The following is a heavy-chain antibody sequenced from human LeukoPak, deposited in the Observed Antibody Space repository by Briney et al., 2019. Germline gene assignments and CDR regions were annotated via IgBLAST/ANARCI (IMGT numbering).Heavy chain of an antibody. CDR1: GFSFSSCW. V-gene: IGHV3-74*01. Sequence: GGSLRLSCAASGFSFSSCWMHWVRQAPGKGLVWVSRVNSEGGYRNYAASVKGRFTISRDNAKNTLYLEMHSLRAEDTAVYYCVRDGDDYNFDHWGQGTLVTVSS. CDR3: VRDGDDYNFDH. CDR2: VNSEGGYR. J-gene: IGHJ5*02. D-gene: IGHD5-24*01.